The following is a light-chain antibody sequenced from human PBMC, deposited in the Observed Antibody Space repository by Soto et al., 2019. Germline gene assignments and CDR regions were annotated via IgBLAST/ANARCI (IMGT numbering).Light chain of an antibody. V-gene: IGKV3-15*01. CDR2: GAS. J-gene: IGKJ2*01. CDR1: QSVSSN. CDR3: HHYNNWPMYT. Sequence: EIVMTQSPATLSLSPGARATLSCRASQSVSSNLAWYQQKPGQAPRLLIYGASTRATGIPARFSGSGSGTEFTLTISSQQSEDLAGYYCHHYNNWPMYTFGQGTKLEIK.